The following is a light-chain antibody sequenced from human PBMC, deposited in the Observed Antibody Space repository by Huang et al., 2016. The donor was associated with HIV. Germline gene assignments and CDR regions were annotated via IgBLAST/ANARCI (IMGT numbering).Light chain of an antibody. CDR3: QQYYTWPRT. CDR2: GSS. V-gene: IGKV3-15*01. Sequence: EVLMTQSPVTLSESPGGRVTISCWASQSVRGNLAWFQQKPGQAPRLLVHGSSTRATGVPARFSGSGSGTVFTLTITSLQSEDYAVYYCQQYYTWPRTFGQGTRVE. J-gene: IGKJ1*01. CDR1: QSVRGN.